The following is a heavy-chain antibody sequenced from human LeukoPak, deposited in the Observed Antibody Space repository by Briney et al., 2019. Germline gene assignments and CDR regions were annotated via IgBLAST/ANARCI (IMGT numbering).Heavy chain of an antibody. CDR1: GFTFSSYA. CDR2: INHSGST. J-gene: IGHJ5*02. D-gene: IGHD6-13*01. Sequence: PGGSLRLSCVASGFTFSSYAMSWVRQPPGKGLEWIGEINHSGSTNYNPSLKSRVTISVDTSKNQFSLKLSSVTAADTAVYYCARGGIPAAGPYNWFDPWGQGTLVTVSS. V-gene: IGHV4-34*01. CDR3: ARGGIPAAGPYNWFDP.